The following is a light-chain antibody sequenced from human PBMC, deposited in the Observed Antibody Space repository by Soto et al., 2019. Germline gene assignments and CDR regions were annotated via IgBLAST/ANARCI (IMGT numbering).Light chain of an antibody. Sequence: QSALTQPPSASGSPGQSGAISFTGTSSDVGGYNYVSWYQQHAGKAPTRMIYEVNKRPSGVPDRVSGSKFGNTASLTVAGLQAEDEADYYCSSYAGSSNVFGTGTKLTV. V-gene: IGLV2-8*01. J-gene: IGLJ1*01. CDR2: EVN. CDR1: SSDVGGYNY. CDR3: SSYAGSSNV.